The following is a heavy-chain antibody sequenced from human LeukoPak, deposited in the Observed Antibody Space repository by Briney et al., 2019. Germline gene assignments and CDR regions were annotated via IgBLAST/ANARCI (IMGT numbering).Heavy chain of an antibody. D-gene: IGHD1-1*01. Sequence: ASVKVTCQSSVYTFTGYYMHWVRQAPGQGLEWMGWINPNSGGTNYAQRFQGRVNMTMDTSISTAYMELSRLRSDDTAVYYCAKLREGTRSFDYWGQGTLVTVSS. V-gene: IGHV1-2*02. CDR3: AKLREGTRSFDY. CDR2: INPNSGGT. CDR1: VYTFTGYY. J-gene: IGHJ4*02.